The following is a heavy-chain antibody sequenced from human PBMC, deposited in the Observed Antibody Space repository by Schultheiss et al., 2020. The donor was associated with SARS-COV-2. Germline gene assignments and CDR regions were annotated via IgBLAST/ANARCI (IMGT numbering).Heavy chain of an antibody. J-gene: IGHJ5*02. V-gene: IGHV3-11*06. CDR1: GFTFSDYY. CDR3: AKEGRSNYFVFWFDP. CDR2: ISSSSSYI. Sequence: GGSLRLSCAASGFTFSDYYMSWIRQAPGKGLEWVSSISSSSSYIYYADSVKGRFTISRDNAKNSLYLQMNSLRAEDTAVYYCAKEGRSNYFVFWFDPWGQGTLVTVSS. D-gene: IGHD2/OR15-2a*01.